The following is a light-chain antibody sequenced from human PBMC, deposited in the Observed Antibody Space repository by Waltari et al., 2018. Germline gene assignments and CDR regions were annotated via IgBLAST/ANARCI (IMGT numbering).Light chain of an antibody. CDR3: QQHDNLPLT. Sequence: DIQMTQSPSSLSASVGDRVTITCPASQGITNYLNWYQQKPGQAPKTLIYDSSNLETGVPPRFSGSGSGTDFTFTISSLQPEDIATYFCQQHDNLPLTFGGGTKVQIK. CDR1: QGITNY. J-gene: IGKJ4*01. V-gene: IGKV1-33*01. CDR2: DSS.